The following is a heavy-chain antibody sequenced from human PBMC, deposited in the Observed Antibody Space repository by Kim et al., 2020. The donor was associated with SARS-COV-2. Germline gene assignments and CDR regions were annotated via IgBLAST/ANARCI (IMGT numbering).Heavy chain of an antibody. CDR1: GFTFSTYG. Sequence: GGSLRLSCAASGFTFSTYGMNWVRQAPGKGLEWVAYISSSSGTTYYADSVRGRFTISRDNAKNSLYLRMNSLGAEDTAVYYCARDGEWELPSYYLDSWGQGTLVTVSS. V-gene: IGHV3-48*04. J-gene: IGHJ4*02. CDR3: ARDGEWELPSYYLDS. D-gene: IGHD1-26*01. CDR2: ISSSSGTT.